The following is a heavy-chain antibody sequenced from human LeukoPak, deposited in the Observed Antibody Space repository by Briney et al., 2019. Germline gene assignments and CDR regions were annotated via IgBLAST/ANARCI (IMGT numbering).Heavy chain of an antibody. CDR1: GGSFSGYY. D-gene: IGHD4/OR15-4a*01. V-gene: IGHV4-59*01. Sequence: KSSETLSLTCAVYGGSFSGYYWSWIRQPPGKGLEWIGYIYYSGSTDYDPSLKSRVTMSVDTSKNQFSLKLSSVTAADTAVYYCARMGAIAGASANPDYWGQGTLVTVSS. CDR2: IYYSGST. CDR3: ARMGAIAGASANPDY. J-gene: IGHJ4*02.